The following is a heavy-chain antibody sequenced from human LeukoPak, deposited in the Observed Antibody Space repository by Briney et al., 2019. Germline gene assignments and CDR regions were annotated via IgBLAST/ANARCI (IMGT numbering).Heavy chain of an antibody. CDR1: GFTFDNYG. D-gene: IGHD1-1*01. J-gene: IGHJ5*02. V-gene: IGHV3-20*04. Sequence: GGSLRLSCAASGFTFDNYGMSWVRQAPGKGLEWVSGISWNGGSTGYADSGKGRFTISRDNAKNSLYLQMNNLRAEDTAVYYCARDAWGTKFDPWGQGTLVTVSS. CDR3: ARDAWGTKFDP. CDR2: ISWNGGST.